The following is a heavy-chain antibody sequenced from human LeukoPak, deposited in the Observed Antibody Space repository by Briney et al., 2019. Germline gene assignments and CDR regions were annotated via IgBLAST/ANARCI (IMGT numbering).Heavy chain of an antibody. Sequence: SQTLSLTCAISGDSVSSNSAAWNWIRQSPSRGLEWLGRTYYRSKWSNDYAVSVKSRITINPDTSKNHFSLQLNSVTPEDTAVYYCASELEMATIYSYFDYWGQGTLVTVSS. V-gene: IGHV6-1*01. CDR2: TYYRSKWSN. CDR3: ASELEMATIYSYFDY. J-gene: IGHJ4*02. CDR1: GDSVSSNSAA. D-gene: IGHD5-24*01.